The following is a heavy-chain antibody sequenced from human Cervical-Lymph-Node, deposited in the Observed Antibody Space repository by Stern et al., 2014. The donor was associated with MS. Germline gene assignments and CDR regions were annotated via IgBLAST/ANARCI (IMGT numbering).Heavy chain of an antibody. J-gene: IGHJ3*02. V-gene: IGHV3-9*01. CDR2: ISLNRSSI. CDR1: GFTFDDYA. D-gene: IGHD6-19*01. CDR3: AKDIGSSVGSSGWYETDAFDI. Sequence: VQLGQSGGGLVQPGRSLRLYCAASGFTFDDYAMHWVRQAPGKGLEWFSGISLNRSSIGYADDVKGRLTMSRENAKNTLYLQMNSLRAEDTALYYCAKDIGSSVGSSGWYETDAFDIWGQGTMVTVSS.